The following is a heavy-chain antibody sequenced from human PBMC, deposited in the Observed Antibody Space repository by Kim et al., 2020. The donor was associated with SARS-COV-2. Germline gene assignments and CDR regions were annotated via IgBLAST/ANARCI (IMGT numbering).Heavy chain of an antibody. V-gene: IGHV4-39*01. CDR2: IYYSGST. CDR1: GASIDSNTYY. CDR3: ATSPPLRDYGDYDRLNYFHS. J-gene: IGHJ4*02. Sequence: SETLSLTCSVSGASIDSNTYYWVWIRQPPGKGLEWIGNIYYSGSTDYNPSLKSRVTISVDTSKNQFSLKVTSVTTADTAVYYCATSPPLRDYGDYDRLNYFHSWGQGALVTVSS. D-gene: IGHD4-17*01.